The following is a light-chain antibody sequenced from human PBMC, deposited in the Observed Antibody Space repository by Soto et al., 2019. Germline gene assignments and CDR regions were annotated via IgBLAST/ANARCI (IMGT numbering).Light chain of an antibody. CDR3: IQDFISPLT. CDR2: ATS. Sequence: AIQMTQSASSLSASLGDRVTITCRASQGIRGDLGWYQQKPGKAPKLLISATSTLQSGVPSRFSGRGSGTNFTLTISSLQPEDFATYYCIQDFISPLTVGQGTKVDTK. V-gene: IGKV1-6*01. J-gene: IGKJ1*01. CDR1: QGIRGD.